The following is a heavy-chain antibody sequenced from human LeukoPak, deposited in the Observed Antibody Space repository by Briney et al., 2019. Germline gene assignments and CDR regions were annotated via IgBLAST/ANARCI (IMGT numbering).Heavy chain of an antibody. V-gene: IGHV6-1*01. J-gene: IGHJ4*02. CDR2: TYYRSKWFS. Sequence: SQTLSLTCAISGDSVSSNSAAWNWIRQSPSRGLEWLGRTYYRSKWFSYYAASVRSRITINPDTSKNQFSQQLKSVTPEDTAVYYCARMVGLVSDYWGQGTRVTVSS. D-gene: IGHD3-10*01. CDR1: GDSVSSNSAA. CDR3: ARMVGLVSDY.